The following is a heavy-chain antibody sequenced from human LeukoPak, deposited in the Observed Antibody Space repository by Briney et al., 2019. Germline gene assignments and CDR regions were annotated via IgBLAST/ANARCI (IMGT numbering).Heavy chain of an antibody. CDR3: ARGQGRLYCSGGSCYSYWFDP. CDR1: GYTFTGYY. V-gene: IGHV1-2*02. CDR2: INPNSGGT. Sequence: ASVKVSCKASGYTFTGYYMHWVRQAPGQGLEWMGWINPNSGGTNYAQKLQGRVTMTTDTSTSTAYMELRSLRSDDTAVYYCARGQGRLYCSGGSCYSYWFDPWGQGTLVTVSS. J-gene: IGHJ5*02. D-gene: IGHD2-15*01.